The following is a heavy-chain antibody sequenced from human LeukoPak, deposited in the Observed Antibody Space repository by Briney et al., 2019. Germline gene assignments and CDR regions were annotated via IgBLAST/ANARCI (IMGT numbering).Heavy chain of an antibody. CDR3: ARDEDAF. CDR1: GFTFNSYN. J-gene: IGHJ4*02. Sequence: GGSLRLSCVASGFTFNSYNMNWVRQAPGKGLEWVSYISSDSSTIFYADSVKGRFTISRDNVKNSLFLKLNSLRDEDTAVYYCARDEDAFGGQGTLVTVSS. V-gene: IGHV3-48*02. CDR2: ISSDSSTI.